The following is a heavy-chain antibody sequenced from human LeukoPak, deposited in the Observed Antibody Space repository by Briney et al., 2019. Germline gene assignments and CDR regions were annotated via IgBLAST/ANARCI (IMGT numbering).Heavy chain of an antibody. D-gene: IGHD1-26*01. Sequence: PSQTLSLTCTVSGGSISSGDYYWSWIRQPPGKGLEWIGYIYYSGSTYYNPSLKSRVTISVDTPKNQFSLKLSSVTAADTAVYYCARVSGASYSDDAFDIWGQGTMVTVSS. CDR3: ARVSGASYSDDAFDI. CDR1: GGSISSGDYY. CDR2: IYYSGST. V-gene: IGHV4-30-4*08. J-gene: IGHJ3*02.